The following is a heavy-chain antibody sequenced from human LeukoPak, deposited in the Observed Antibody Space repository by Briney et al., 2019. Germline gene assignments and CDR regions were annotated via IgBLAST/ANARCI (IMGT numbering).Heavy chain of an antibody. D-gene: IGHD6-19*01. J-gene: IGHJ5*02. CDR3: ARGSSGWSNSWFDP. V-gene: IGHV4-4*07. CDR1: GGSISSYY. CDR2: IYTSGST. Sequence: PSETLSLTCTVSGGSISSYYWSWIRQPAGKGLKWIGRIYTSGSTNYNPSLKSRVTMSVDTSKNQFSLKLSSVTVADTAVYYCARGSSGWSNSWFDPWGQGTLVTVSS.